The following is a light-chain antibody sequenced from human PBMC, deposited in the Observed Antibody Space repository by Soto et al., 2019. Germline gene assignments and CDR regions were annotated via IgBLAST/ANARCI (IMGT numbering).Light chain of an antibody. CDR1: QGIGTW. J-gene: IGKJ3*01. Sequence: DIKMTQSPSSVSASVGDSVTITCRASQGIGTWLAWYQQKPGQAPKLLIYGASRLQSGVPSRFSGSGYGTDITLTITSLQPEDCATYYCQQADSLFTFGPGTKVDIK. CDR3: QQADSLFT. CDR2: GAS. V-gene: IGKV1-12*01.